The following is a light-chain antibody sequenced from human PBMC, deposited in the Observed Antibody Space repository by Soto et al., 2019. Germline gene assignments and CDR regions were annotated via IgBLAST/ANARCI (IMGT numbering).Light chain of an antibody. CDR2: ATS. Sequence: DVQMTQSPSSLSAFVGDRVTITCRASQGIAPYLAWFQQKPGKVPKLLIYATSTLQSGVPSRFSGSGSGTDFTLTFISLQPEDVRTYSCQKYICDPLTFGGGTKVEIK. J-gene: IGKJ4*01. CDR3: QKYICDPLT. CDR1: QGIAPY. V-gene: IGKV1-27*01.